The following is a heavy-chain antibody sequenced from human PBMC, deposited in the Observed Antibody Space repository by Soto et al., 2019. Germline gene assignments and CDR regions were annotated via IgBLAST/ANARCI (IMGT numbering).Heavy chain of an antibody. CDR3: ARDINWYFDL. CDR1: GGSISSGAHY. CDR2: IYYSGSN. J-gene: IGHJ2*01. Sequence: QVQLQESGPGLVNPSQTLSLTCTVSGGSISSGAHYWTWIRQHPGKGLEWIGHIYYSGSNYYNPSLKSRASILTDTSKNQFSLKLSSVTAADTAVYYCARDINWYFDLWGRGTLVTVSS. V-gene: IGHV4-31*03. D-gene: IGHD1-20*01.